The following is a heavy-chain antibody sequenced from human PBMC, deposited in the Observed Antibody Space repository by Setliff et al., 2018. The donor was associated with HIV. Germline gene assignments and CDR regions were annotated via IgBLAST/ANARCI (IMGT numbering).Heavy chain of an antibody. Sequence: PSETLSLTCSVSGASITSCIYYWAWIRQPAGKGLEFIGRVYFSGSTNYNPSLKSRVTISLDTSKNRFSLNLRSVTSADTAVYYCARGFGSLDPWGKGTLVTVSS. CDR3: ARGFGSLDP. J-gene: IGHJ5*02. CDR2: VYFSGST. V-gene: IGHV4-61*02. CDR1: GASITSCIYY. D-gene: IGHD1-26*01.